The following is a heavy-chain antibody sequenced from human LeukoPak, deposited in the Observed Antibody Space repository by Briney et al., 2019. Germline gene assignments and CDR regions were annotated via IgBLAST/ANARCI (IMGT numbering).Heavy chain of an antibody. D-gene: IGHD3-9*01. Sequence: PGGSLRLSCAASGFTFDDYAMHWVRQAPGKGLEWVSGISWNSGSIGYADSVKGRFTISRDNAKNSLYLQMNSLRAEDTALYYCAKDISYDILTGYYVDYWGQGTLVTVSS. CDR3: AKDISYDILTGYYVDY. CDR1: GFTFDDYA. V-gene: IGHV3-9*01. CDR2: ISWNSGSI. J-gene: IGHJ4*02.